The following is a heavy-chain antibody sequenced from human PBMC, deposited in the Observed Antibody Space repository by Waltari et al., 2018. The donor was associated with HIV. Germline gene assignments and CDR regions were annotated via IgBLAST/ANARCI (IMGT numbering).Heavy chain of an antibody. CDR2: IIPIFGTA. Sequence: QVQLVQSGAEVKKPGASVKVSCKASGGTFSSYAISWVRPAPGQGLEWMGGIIPIFGTANYAQKFQGRVTITADESTSTAYMELSSLRSEDTAVYYCARGPPYCSGGSCYSFDYWGQGTLVTVSS. J-gene: IGHJ4*02. CDR3: ARGPPYCSGGSCYSFDY. D-gene: IGHD2-15*01. CDR1: GGTFSSYA. V-gene: IGHV1-69*01.